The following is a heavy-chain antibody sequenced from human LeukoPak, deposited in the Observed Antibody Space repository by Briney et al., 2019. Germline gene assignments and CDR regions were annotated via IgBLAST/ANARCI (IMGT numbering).Heavy chain of an antibody. CDR3: AKSLYTNLFGEVFDQ. CDR1: GFAFTSFG. D-gene: IGHD3-10*02. Sequence: GTSLRLSCAASGFAFTSFGIHWLPEAPGKWPDWVAFIAYDGGVQYYGDSVKGRFTISRYNSENTVYLEMNSVRADDTAVYFCAKSLYTNLFGEVFDQWGQGTLVTVSS. J-gene: IGHJ4*02. CDR2: IAYDGGVQ. V-gene: IGHV3-33*03.